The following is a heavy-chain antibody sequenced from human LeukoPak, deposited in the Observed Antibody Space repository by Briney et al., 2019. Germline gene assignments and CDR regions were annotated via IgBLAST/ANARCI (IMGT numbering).Heavy chain of an antibody. Sequence: GGSLRLSCAASGFTLSAHGMHWVRQAPGKGLGWLAVIWYDGNTKYYSDSVKGRFTISRDSSKNTLYLEMNSLRAEDTAVYYCARDEVITFRLFDHWGQGTLVTVSS. J-gene: IGHJ4*02. CDR1: GFTLSAHG. D-gene: IGHD1-14*01. V-gene: IGHV3-33*01. CDR2: IWYDGNTK. CDR3: ARDEVITFRLFDH.